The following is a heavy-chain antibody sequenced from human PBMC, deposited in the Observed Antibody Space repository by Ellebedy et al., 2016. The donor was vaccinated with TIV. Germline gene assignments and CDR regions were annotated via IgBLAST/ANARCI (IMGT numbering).Heavy chain of an antibody. J-gene: IGHJ4*02. CDR1: GFTFSSYA. Sequence: GGSLRLXXAASGFTFSSYAMTWVRQAPGKGLEWVSSITSSGDRTNYADSVKGRFTISRDNSKNTLYLQMNSLRAEDTAVYYCAKARNDYGDYFDYWGQGTLVTVSS. D-gene: IGHD4-17*01. CDR3: AKARNDYGDYFDY. V-gene: IGHV3-23*01. CDR2: ITSSGDRT.